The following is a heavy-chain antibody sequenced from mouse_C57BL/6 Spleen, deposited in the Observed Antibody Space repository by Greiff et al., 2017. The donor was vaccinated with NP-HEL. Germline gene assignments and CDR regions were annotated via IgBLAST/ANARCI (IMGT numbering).Heavy chain of an antibody. Sequence: VQLQQSGPGLVAPSQSLSITCTVSGFSLTSYGVDWVRQPPGKGLEWLGVIWGGGSTNYNSALMSRLSISKDNSKSQVFLKMNSLQTDDTAMYYCAKQGIYYGSSYEHWYFDVWGTGTTVTVSS. CDR1: GFSLTSYG. V-gene: IGHV2-9*01. CDR2: IWGGGST. J-gene: IGHJ1*03. D-gene: IGHD1-1*01. CDR3: AKQGIYYGSSYEHWYFDV.